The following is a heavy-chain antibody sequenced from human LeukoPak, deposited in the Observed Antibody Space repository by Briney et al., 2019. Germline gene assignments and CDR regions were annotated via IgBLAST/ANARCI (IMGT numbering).Heavy chain of an antibody. CDR1: GYTFTGYY. CDR2: INPNSGGT. J-gene: IGHJ4*02. Sequence: ASVKVSCKASGYTFTGYYMHWVRQAPGQGLEWMGWINPNSGGTNYAQKFQGRVTMTRDTSISTAYMELSRLRSDDTAVYYCARDHQIVVVPAAIVPDYWGQGTLVTVSS. D-gene: IGHD2-2*02. V-gene: IGHV1-2*02. CDR3: ARDHQIVVVPAAIVPDY.